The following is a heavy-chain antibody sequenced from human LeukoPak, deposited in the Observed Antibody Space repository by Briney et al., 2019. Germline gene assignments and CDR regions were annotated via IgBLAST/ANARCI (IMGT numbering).Heavy chain of an antibody. J-gene: IGHJ3*02. CDR3: ARGLLWFGELIDRYAFDI. CDR1: GYTFTGYY. V-gene: IGHV1-8*02. D-gene: IGHD3-10*01. CDR2: MNPNSGNT. Sequence: EASVKVSCKASGYTFTGYYMHWVRQAPGQGLEWMGWMNPNSGNTGYAQKLQGRVTMTTDTSTSTAYMELRSLRSDDTAVYYCARGLLWFGELIDRYAFDIWGQGTMVTVSS.